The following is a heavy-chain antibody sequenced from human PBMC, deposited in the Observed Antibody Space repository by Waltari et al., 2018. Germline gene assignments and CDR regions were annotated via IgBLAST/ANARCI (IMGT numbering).Heavy chain of an antibody. CDR1: GGSISSYY. CDR3: ALGYSYGYYFDY. V-gene: IGHV4-59*01. CDR2: IYYSGST. D-gene: IGHD5-18*01. Sequence: QVQLQESGPGLVKPSETLSLTCTVSGGSISSYYWSWIRQPPGKGLEWIGYIYYSGSTNYNPSLKSRVTISVDTSKNQFSLKLSCVTAADTAVYYCALGYSYGYYFDYWGQGTLVTVSS. J-gene: IGHJ4*02.